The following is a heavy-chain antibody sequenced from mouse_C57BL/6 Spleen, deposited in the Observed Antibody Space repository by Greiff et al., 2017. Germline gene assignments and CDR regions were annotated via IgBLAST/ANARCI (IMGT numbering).Heavy chain of an antibody. CDR2: IYPGDGDT. J-gene: IGHJ3*01. CDR3: ARSEDGSDPGWFAY. CDR1: GYAFSSYW. V-gene: IGHV1-80*01. Sequence: VQLVESGAELVKPGASVKISCKASGYAFSSYWMNWVKQRPGKGLEWIGQIYPGDGDTNYNGKFKGKATLTADKSSSTAYMQLSSLTSEDSAVYFCARSEDGSDPGWFAYWGQGTLVTVSA. D-gene: IGHD3-2*02.